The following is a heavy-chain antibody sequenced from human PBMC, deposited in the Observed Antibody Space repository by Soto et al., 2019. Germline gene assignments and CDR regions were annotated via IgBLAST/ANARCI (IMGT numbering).Heavy chain of an antibody. V-gene: IGHV6-1*01. CDR2: TYYRSKWYN. Sequence: PSQTLSLTCAISGDSVSSKSAAWNWIRQSPSRGLEWLGRTYYRSKWYNDYAVSVKSRITINPDTSKNQFSLQLNSVTPEDTAVYECGRVPNPIRLNIRNVDAFDIWGQGTMVTVSS. J-gene: IGHJ3*02. D-gene: IGHD2-21*01. CDR3: GRVPNPIRLNIRNVDAFDI. CDR1: GDSVSSKSAA.